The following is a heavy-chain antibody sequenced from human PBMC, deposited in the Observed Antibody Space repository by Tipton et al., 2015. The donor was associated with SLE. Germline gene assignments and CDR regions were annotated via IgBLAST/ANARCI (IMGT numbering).Heavy chain of an antibody. Sequence: SLRLSCAASGFSFSSDEMNWVRQAPEKGLEWVSYISSSGSTIYYADSVKGRFTISRDNAKNSLYLQMNSLRAEDTAIYYCARESHWYFDLWGRGTLVTVSS. CDR2: ISSSGSTI. CDR3: ARESHWYFDL. CDR1: GFSFSSDE. J-gene: IGHJ2*01. V-gene: IGHV3-48*03.